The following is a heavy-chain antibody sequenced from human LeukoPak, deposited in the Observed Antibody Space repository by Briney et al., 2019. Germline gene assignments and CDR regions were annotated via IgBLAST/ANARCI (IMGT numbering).Heavy chain of an antibody. J-gene: IGHJ4*02. Sequence: GGSLRLSCAASGFSFNTAWMNWVRQAPGKGLEWVANIKTDGSQIYYVDSVKGRFTISRDNAKNSLYLQMNSLRAEDTAVYYCARDLNWETYWGQGTLVSVSS. CDR3: ARDLNWETY. D-gene: IGHD7-27*01. V-gene: IGHV3-7*01. CDR2: IKTDGSQI. CDR1: GFSFNTAW.